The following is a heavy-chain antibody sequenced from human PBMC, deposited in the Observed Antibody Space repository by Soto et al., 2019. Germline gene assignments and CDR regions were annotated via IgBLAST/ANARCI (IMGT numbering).Heavy chain of an antibody. V-gene: IGHV3-66*01. CDR2: IYSGGST. CDR3: ARDRWAADY. J-gene: IGHJ4*02. CDR1: GFTVSTKY. D-gene: IGHD3-16*01. Sequence: EVQLVESGGGLVQPGGSLRLSCAASGFTVSTKYMSWVRQAPGKGLEWVAVIYSGGSTFYADSVRGRCTISRDNSKNTVNLQMTSLRAEDTGVYYCARDRWAADYWGQGTLVTVSS.